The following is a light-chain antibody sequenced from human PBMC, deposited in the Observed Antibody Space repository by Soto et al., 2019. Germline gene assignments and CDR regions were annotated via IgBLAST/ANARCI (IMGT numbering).Light chain of an antibody. CDR3: CSYTTSNTRQIV. V-gene: IGLV2-14*03. CDR2: DVS. J-gene: IGLJ1*01. Sequence: QSVLTQPASVSGSPGQSITISCTGTSNDVGGYNYVSWYQHHPGKAPKFMIYDVSNRPSGVSNRFSGSKSGNTASLTISGLQPEDEADYYCCSYTTSNTRQIVFGTGTKVTVL. CDR1: SNDVGGYNY.